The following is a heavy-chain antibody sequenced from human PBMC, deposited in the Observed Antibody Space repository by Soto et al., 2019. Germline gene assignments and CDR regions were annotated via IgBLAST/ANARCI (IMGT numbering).Heavy chain of an antibody. CDR3: ARRLDDTPETFFNWFDP. J-gene: IGHJ5*02. Sequence: QVQLQESGPGLVKPSQTLSLTCTVSGGSINPGGYYWGWIRHLPGEGLEWIGHIFYTGTAYHNPSRRSRVTVSIDTSANQFFLHSYSVTAAYTSMYYCARRLDDTPETFFNWFDPWGQGILVTVSS. CDR1: GGSINPGGYY. D-gene: IGHD2-15*01. CDR2: IFYTGTA. V-gene: IGHV4-31*03.